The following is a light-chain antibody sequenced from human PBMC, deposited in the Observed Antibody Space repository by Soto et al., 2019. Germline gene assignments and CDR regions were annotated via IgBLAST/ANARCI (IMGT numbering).Light chain of an antibody. CDR2: GAS. J-gene: IGKJ1*01. Sequence: EIVMTQSPATLSVYPGERATLSCRASQSVSSNLAWYQQKPGQAPRLLIYGASTRATGIPVRFSGSGSGTEFTLTISSLQSEDFALYYCQQSNDWPWTFGQGTKVDI. CDR3: QQSNDWPWT. CDR1: QSVSSN. V-gene: IGKV3-15*01.